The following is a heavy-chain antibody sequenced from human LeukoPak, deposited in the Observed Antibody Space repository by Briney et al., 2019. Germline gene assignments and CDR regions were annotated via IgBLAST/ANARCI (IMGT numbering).Heavy chain of an antibody. D-gene: IGHD5-18*01. Sequence: ASVKVSCKASGYTFTSYGISWVRQAPGQGFEWMGWISAYNGNTKYAQKLQGRVTMTTDTSTSTAYMELRSLRSDDTAVYYCARVDTARGFDPWGQGTLVTVSS. V-gene: IGHV1-18*01. CDR3: ARVDTARGFDP. CDR1: GYTFTSYG. J-gene: IGHJ5*02. CDR2: ISAYNGNT.